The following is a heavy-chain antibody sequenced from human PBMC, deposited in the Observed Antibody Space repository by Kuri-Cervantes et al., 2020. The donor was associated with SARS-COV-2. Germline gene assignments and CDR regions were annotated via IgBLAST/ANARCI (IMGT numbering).Heavy chain of an antibody. CDR3: AKDLVGCWGSSRCYRPAYYYMDV. J-gene: IGHJ6*03. CDR2: IWYDGSNK. CDR1: GFTFNSYG. Sequence: GESLKISCAASGFTFNSYGMHWVRQAPGRGLEWAAFIWYDGSNKDYAESVRGRFTMSRDNSKNTLFLQMNSLRADDTAIYYCAKDLVGCWGSSRCYRPAYYYMDVWGKGTTVTVSS. D-gene: IGHD2-2*02. V-gene: IGHV3-30*02.